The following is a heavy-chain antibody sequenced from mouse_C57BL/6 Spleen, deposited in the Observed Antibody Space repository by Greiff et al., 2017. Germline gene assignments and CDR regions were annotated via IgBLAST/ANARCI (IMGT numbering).Heavy chain of an antibody. V-gene: IGHV1-62-2*01. CDR3: AREGLLRSFYAMDY. CDR2: FYPGSGSI. D-gene: IGHD1-1*01. Sequence: QVQLQQSGAELVKPGASVKLSCKASGYTFTEYTIHWVKQRSGQGLEWIGWFYPGSGSIKYNEKFKGKATLTAEKSSSTAYMQLSSLTSEDSAVYFCAREGLLRSFYAMDYWGQGTSVTVSS. CDR1: GYTFTEYT. J-gene: IGHJ4*01.